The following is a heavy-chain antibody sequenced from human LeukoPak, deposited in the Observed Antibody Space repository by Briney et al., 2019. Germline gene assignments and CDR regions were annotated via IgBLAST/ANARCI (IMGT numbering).Heavy chain of an antibody. CDR1: GVSINSYY. CDR3: ARVGGMTTINNAAFDI. V-gene: IGHV4-59*01. CDR2: IYHSGST. D-gene: IGHD5-24*01. J-gene: IGHJ3*02. Sequence: SETLSLTCTVSGVSINSYYWTWIRQPPGKGLEWIGYIYHSGSTNYNPSLTSRVTISLDTSKNQFSLKLTSVTAADTAIYYCARVGGMTTINNAAFDIWGQGTMDTVSS.